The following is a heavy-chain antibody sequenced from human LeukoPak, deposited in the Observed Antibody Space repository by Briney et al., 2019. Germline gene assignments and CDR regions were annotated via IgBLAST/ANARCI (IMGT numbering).Heavy chain of an antibody. CDR3: ARSEIAAAPRGAFDI. CDR1: GFTFDDYG. J-gene: IGHJ3*02. CDR2: INWNGGST. D-gene: IGHD6-13*01. V-gene: IGHV3-20*04. Sequence: GGSLRLSCAASGFTFDDYGMSWVRQAPGKGLEWVSGINWNGGSTRYVDSVKGRFTISRDNAKNSLYLQMKSLRAEDTAVYYCARSEIAAAPRGAFDIWGQGTMVTVSS.